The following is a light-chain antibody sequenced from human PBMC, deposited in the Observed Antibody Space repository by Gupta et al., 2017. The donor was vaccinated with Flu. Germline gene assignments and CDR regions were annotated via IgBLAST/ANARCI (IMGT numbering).Light chain of an antibody. V-gene: IGKV3-15*01. Sequence: EIVMTQSPATLSVSPGERATLSCRASQSVSSNLAWYQQKPGQAPRLLIYGAYTRATGIPARFSGSGSGTEFTLTISSLQSEDFAVYYCQQYNNWPRGYTFGQGTKLEIK. J-gene: IGKJ2*01. CDR2: GAY. CDR3: QQYNNWPRGYT. CDR1: QSVSSN.